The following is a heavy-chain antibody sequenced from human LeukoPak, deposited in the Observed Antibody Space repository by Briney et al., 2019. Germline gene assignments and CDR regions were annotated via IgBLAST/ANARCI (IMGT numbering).Heavy chain of an antibody. Sequence: ASVKVSCKASGNTFSGYYMDWVRQAPGQGLEWMGWINPNSGDTNYAQTFQGRVTMTRDTSISTVYMELRRLRSDDTAVYYCARSYDFWSDYPWGQGSLVTVSS. D-gene: IGHD3-3*01. J-gene: IGHJ5*02. CDR1: GNTFSGYY. CDR3: ARSYDFWSDYP. V-gene: IGHV1-2*02. CDR2: INPNSGDT.